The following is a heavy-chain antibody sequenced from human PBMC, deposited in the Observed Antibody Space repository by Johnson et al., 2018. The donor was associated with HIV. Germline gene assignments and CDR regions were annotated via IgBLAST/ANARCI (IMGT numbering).Heavy chain of an antibody. J-gene: IGHJ3*02. Sequence: VQLVESGGGVVQPGRSLRLSCAASGFTFSSSAMHWVRQAPGKGLEWVAVIGHDGGIYPYAESVKGRFTISRDNAKNSLYLQMNSLRAEDTAVYYCAGRRAFDIWGQGTMVTVSS. CDR1: GFTFSSSA. V-gene: IGHV3-30*04. CDR3: AGRRAFDI. CDR2: IGHDGGIY.